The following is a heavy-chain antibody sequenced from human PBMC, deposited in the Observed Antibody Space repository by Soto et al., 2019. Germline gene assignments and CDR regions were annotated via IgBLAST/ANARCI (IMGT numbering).Heavy chain of an antibody. CDR2: IIPILGIA. CDR3: ARDYGDYVFDY. V-gene: IGHV1-69*04. D-gene: IGHD4-17*01. CDR1: GGTFSSYT. J-gene: IGHJ4*02. Sequence: SVKVSCKASGGTFSSYTISWVRQAPGQGLEWMGRIIPILGIANYAQKFQGRVTITADKSTSTAYMELSSLRSEDTAVYYCARDYGDYVFDYWGQGTLVTVSS.